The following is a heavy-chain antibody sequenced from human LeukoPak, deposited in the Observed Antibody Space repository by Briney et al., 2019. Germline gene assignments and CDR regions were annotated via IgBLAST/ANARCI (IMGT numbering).Heavy chain of an antibody. Sequence: GGSLRLSCAASGFTFSSYAMSWVRQAPGKGLGWVSAISGSGGSTYYADSVKGRFTISRDNSKNTLYLQMDSLRAEDTAVYYCAKLPAVAGTVYYFDYWGQGTLVTVSS. CDR1: GFTFSSYA. CDR3: AKLPAVAGTVYYFDY. V-gene: IGHV3-23*01. CDR2: ISGSGGST. J-gene: IGHJ4*02. D-gene: IGHD6-19*01.